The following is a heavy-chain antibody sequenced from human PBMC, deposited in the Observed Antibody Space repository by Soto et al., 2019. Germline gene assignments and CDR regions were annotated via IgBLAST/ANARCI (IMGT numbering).Heavy chain of an antibody. CDR1: GFTFTSSA. D-gene: IGHD6-13*01. J-gene: IGHJ6*02. CDR3: AADSSSLYGMDV. V-gene: IGHV1-58*02. Sequence: ASVKVSCKASGFTFTSSAMQWVRQARGQRLEWIGWIVVGSGNTNYAQKFQERVTITRDMSTSTAYMELSSLRSEDTAVYYCAADSSSLYGMDVWGQGTTVTVSS. CDR2: IVVGSGNT.